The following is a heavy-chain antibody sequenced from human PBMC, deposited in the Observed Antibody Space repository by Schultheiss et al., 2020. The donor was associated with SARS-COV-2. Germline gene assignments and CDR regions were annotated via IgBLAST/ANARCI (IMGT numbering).Heavy chain of an antibody. J-gene: IGHJ6*02. D-gene: IGHD6-19*01. CDR2: ISSSGSTI. CDR1: GFIFSDYY. Sequence: GESLKISCAASGFIFSDYYMSWIRQAPGKGLEWVSYISSSGSTIYYADSVKGRFTISRDNSKNTLYLQMNSLRAEDTAVYYCARDSSSGWYITYYYYGMDVWGQGTTVTVSS. V-gene: IGHV3-11*04. CDR3: ARDSSSGWYITYYYYGMDV.